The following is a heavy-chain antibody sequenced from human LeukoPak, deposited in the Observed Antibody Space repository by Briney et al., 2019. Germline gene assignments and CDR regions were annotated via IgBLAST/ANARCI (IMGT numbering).Heavy chain of an antibody. CDR2: ISGSGDST. V-gene: IGHV3-23*01. J-gene: IGHJ4*02. Sequence: GGSLRLSCAASGFTFSSYAMSWVRQAPGKGLEWVSAISGSGDSTYNADSVKGRFTISRDNSKDTLYLQMNSLRAKDTAIYYCAKGVLSAHLDYWGQGTLVTVSS. CDR1: GFTFSSYA. D-gene: IGHD2/OR15-2a*01. CDR3: AKGVLSAHLDY.